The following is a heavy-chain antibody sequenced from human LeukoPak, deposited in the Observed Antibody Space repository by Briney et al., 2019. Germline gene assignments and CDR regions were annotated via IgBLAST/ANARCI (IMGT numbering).Heavy chain of an antibody. D-gene: IGHD3-10*01. V-gene: IGHV4-34*01. J-gene: IGHJ4*02. CDR1: GGSFSGYY. CDR2: INHSGST. CDR3: ARVGSGSWSNDY. Sequence: SETLSLTCAVYGGSFSGYYWNWIRQPPGKGLEWIGEINHSGSTNYNPSLKSRVTISVDTSKNQFSLKLSSVTAADTAVYYCARVGSGSWSNDYWGQGTLVTVSS.